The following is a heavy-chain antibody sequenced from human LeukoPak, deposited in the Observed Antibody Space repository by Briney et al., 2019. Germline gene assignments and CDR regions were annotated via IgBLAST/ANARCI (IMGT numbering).Heavy chain of an antibody. V-gene: IGHV3-23*01. D-gene: IGHD1-26*01. Sequence: GGSLRLSCAASGFTVSSDHMSWVRQAPGKGLEWVSAISGSGGSTYYADSVKGRFTISRDNSKNTLYLQMNSLRAEDTAVYYCASGRLVGAPDYWGQGTLVTVSS. CDR1: GFTVSSDH. CDR3: ASGRLVGAPDY. CDR2: ISGSGGST. J-gene: IGHJ4*02.